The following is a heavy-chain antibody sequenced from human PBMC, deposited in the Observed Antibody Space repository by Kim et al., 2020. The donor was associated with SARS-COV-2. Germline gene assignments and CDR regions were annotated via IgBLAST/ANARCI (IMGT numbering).Heavy chain of an antibody. J-gene: IGHJ4*02. CDR1: GGTFSSYA. CDR3: ARDQRFLDPSGDY. V-gene: IGHV1-69*04. D-gene: IGHD3-3*01. CDR2: IIPILGIA. Sequence: SVKVSCKASGGTFSSYAISWVRQAPGQGLEWMGRIIPILGIANYAQKFQGRVTITADKSTSTAYMELSSLRSEDTAVYYCARDQRFLDPSGDYWGQGTLVTVSS.